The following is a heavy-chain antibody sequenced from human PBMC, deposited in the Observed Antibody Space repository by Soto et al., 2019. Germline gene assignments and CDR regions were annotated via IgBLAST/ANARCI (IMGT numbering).Heavy chain of an antibody. CDR2: ISAGSEGA. Sequence: EVQLLESGGGLVQPGGALRLSCAASGFTFSSHAMSWVRQAPGKGLEWISSISAGSEGAYYADSVRGRFTISRDNSNNTLFQQMNSLRAEDTAVYYCARDLWWYLHWGQGTLVTVSS. CDR3: ARDLWWYLH. J-gene: IGHJ4*02. CDR1: GFTFSSHA. V-gene: IGHV3-23*01. D-gene: IGHD2-15*01.